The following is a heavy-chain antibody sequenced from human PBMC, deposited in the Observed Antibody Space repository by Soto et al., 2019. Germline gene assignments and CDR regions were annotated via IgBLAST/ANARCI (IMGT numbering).Heavy chain of an antibody. D-gene: IGHD3-22*01. CDR1: GGSVSSGNYY. V-gene: IGHV4-61*01. J-gene: IGHJ4*02. CDR3: ARSMHYSDGSNYSPFDY. CDR2: FYYTGST. Sequence: QVQLQESGPGLVKPSETLSLTCTVSGGSVSSGNYYWSWIRQPPGKGLEWIGYFYYTGSTNYNPSLESRVTMPIDASKNQFSLRLSAVTAADTAVYYCARSMHYSDGSNYSPFDYWGQGTLVTVSS.